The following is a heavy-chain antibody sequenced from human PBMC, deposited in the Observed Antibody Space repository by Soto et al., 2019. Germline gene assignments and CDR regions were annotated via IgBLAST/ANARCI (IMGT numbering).Heavy chain of an antibody. CDR2: ISGYNGDT. D-gene: IGHD1-26*01. Sequence: QIQLVQSAAEVLKPGASVKVSCKASGYTFSNYGISWVRQAPGQGLEWTAWISGYNGDTKTAQSLQGTSTLTTATSTSTAYMELRSLRSDETAIYYCTRCIGSGTRFDYWGKGTLVTVSS. V-gene: IGHV1-18*01. CDR3: TRCIGSGTRFDY. J-gene: IGHJ4*02. CDR1: GYTFSNYG.